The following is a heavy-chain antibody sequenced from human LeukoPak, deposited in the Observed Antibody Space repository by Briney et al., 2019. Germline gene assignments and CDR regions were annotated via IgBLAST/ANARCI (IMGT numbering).Heavy chain of an antibody. CDR3: ARVWSWWPSFDY. CDR1: GGSISSGDYY. CDR2: IYYSGST. Sequence: PSQTLSLTCTVSGGSISSGDYYWSWISQPPGKGLEWIGYIYYSGSTYYNPSLKSRVTISVDTSKNQFSLKLSSVTAADTAVYYCARVWSWWPSFDYWGQGTLVTVSP. V-gene: IGHV4-30-4*08. D-gene: IGHD2-21*01. J-gene: IGHJ4*02.